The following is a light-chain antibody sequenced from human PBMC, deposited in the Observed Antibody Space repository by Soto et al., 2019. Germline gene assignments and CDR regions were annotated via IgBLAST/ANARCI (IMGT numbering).Light chain of an antibody. CDR2: EVS. J-gene: IGLJ1*01. Sequence: QTSVTKPPSSSGSPGQSVTISCTGTSSDVGGYNYVSWYQQHPGKARKLMIYEVSKRPSGVPDRFSGSKSGNTASLTVSGLQAEDEADYYCSSYAGSNNYVFGTGTKVTGL. CDR3: SSYAGSNNYV. CDR1: SSDVGGYNY. V-gene: IGLV2-8*01.